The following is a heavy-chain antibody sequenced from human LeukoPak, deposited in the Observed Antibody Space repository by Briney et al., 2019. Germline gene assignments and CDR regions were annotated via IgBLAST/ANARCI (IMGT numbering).Heavy chain of an antibody. D-gene: IGHD6-13*01. CDR2: IIPIFGIA. CDR3: ARNQQLVRAYYYYMDV. Sequence: SVKVSCKASRGTFSSYGISWVRQAPGQRLEWMGGIIPIFGIANYAQKSQGRVTITADESTSTAYMELSSLRSEDTAVYYCARNQQLVRAYYYYMDVWGKGTTVTVSS. V-gene: IGHV1-69*13. CDR1: RGTFSSYG. J-gene: IGHJ6*03.